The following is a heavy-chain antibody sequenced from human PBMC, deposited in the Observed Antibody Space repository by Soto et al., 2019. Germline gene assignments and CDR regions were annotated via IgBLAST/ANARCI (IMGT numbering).Heavy chain of an antibody. J-gene: IGHJ3*02. CDR2: IYYSGST. Sequence: PSETLSLTCTVSGGSISSGGYYWSWIRQHPGKGLEWIGYIYYSGSTYYNPSLKSRVTISVDTSKNQFSLKLSSVTAADTAVYYCARTMVVAAVDAFDIWGQGTMVTVSS. D-gene: IGHD2-15*01. CDR1: GGSISSGGYY. CDR3: ARTMVVAAVDAFDI. V-gene: IGHV4-31*03.